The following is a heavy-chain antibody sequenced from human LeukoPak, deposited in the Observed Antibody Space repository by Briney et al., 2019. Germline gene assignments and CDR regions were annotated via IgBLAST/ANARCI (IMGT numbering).Heavy chain of an antibody. D-gene: IGHD5-18*01. CDR1: GFTFSSYE. CDR3: ARDQDSYGYGGVDY. V-gene: IGHV3-21*01. J-gene: IGHJ4*02. CDR2: ISSSSSYI. Sequence: GGSLRLSCAASGFTFSSYEMNWVRQAPGKGLEWVSSISSSSSYIYYADSVKGRFTISRDNAKNSLYLQMNSLRAEDTAVYYCARDQDSYGYGGVDYWGQGTLVTVSS.